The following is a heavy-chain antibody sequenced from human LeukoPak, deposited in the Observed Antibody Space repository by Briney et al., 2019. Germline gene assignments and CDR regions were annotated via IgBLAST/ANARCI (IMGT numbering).Heavy chain of an antibody. V-gene: IGHV4-39*07. CDR3: ARGNIVVVPPPNWFDP. CDR1: GGSISSSSYY. Sequence: SETLSLTCTVSGGSISSSSYYWGWIRQPSGKGLEWIGSIYYSGSTYYNPSLKSRVTISVDTSKNQFSLKLSSVTAADTAVYYCARGNIVVVPPPNWFDPWGQGTLVTVSS. J-gene: IGHJ5*02. D-gene: IGHD2-2*01. CDR2: IYYSGST.